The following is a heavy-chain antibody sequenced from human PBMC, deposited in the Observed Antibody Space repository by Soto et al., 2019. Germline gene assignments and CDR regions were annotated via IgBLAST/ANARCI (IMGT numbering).Heavy chain of an antibody. V-gene: IGHV2-5*02. CDR3: AHRHRYYGMDV. J-gene: IGHJ6*01. Sequence: QSTLKESGPTLVKPTQNLTLTCTFSGFSLSTSGVGVGWIRQPPGKALEWLALIYCDDDKRYSPSLTSRLTITKDTSKNQVVLTMTNMDPVDKATYSYAHRHRYYGMDVWGQGTTVTVYS. CDR1: GFSLSTSGVG. CDR2: IYCDDDK.